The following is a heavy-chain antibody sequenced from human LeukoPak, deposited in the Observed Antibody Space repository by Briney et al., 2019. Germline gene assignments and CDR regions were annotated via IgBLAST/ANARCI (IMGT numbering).Heavy chain of an antibody. V-gene: IGHV3-9*03. J-gene: IGHJ3*02. Sequence: GRSLRLSCAASGFTFDDYAMHWVRQAPGKGLEWVSGISWNSGSIGYADSVKGRFTISRDNAKNSLYLQMNSLRAEDMALYYCAKYVTRGYYYDSSGPAFDIWGQGTMVTVSS. CDR1: GFTFDDYA. CDR2: ISWNSGSI. CDR3: AKYVTRGYYYDSSGPAFDI. D-gene: IGHD3-22*01.